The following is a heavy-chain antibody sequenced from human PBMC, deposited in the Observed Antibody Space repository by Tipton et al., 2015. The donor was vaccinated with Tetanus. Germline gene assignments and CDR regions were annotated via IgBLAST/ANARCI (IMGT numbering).Heavy chain of an antibody. V-gene: IGHV3-33*01. J-gene: IGHJ6*02. CDR3: ARDRSRYYGMDV. Sequence: SGFTFSSYGMHWVRQAPGKGLEWVAVIWYDGSNKYYADSVKGRFTISRDNSKNTLYLQMNSLRAEDTAVYYCARDRSRYYGMDVWGQGTTVTVSS. CDR1: GFTFSSYG. D-gene: IGHD6-6*01. CDR2: IWYDGSNK.